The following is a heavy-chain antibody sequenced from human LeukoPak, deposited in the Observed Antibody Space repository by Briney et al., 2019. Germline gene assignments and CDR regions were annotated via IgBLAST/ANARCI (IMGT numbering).Heavy chain of an antibody. Sequence: PSQTLSLTCTVSGNSISSGDYYWSWIRQPAGKGLEWIGRIYTSGSTTYNPSLKSRVTISGDTSENQFSLRLSSVTAADTAVYYCARASYSYDISGWVPFDYWGQGTLDTVSS. CDR1: GNSISSGDYY. V-gene: IGHV4-61*02. CDR3: ARASYSYDISGWVPFDY. J-gene: IGHJ4*02. D-gene: IGHD3-22*01. CDR2: IYTSGST.